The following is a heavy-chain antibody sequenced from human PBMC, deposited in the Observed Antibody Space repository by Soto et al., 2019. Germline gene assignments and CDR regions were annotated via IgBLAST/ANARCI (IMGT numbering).Heavy chain of an antibody. CDR2: IYPGDSDT. CDR1: EYSFTNYW. CDR3: ARQGKYCSSPSCYADY. Sequence: PGESLKISCKGSEYSFTNYWIAWVRQMPGKGLEWMGIIYPGDSDTRYSPSFQGQVTISADKSISTAYLRWSSLKASDTAMYYCARQGKYCSSPSCYADYWGQGTLVTVS. D-gene: IGHD2-2*01. J-gene: IGHJ4*02. V-gene: IGHV5-51*01.